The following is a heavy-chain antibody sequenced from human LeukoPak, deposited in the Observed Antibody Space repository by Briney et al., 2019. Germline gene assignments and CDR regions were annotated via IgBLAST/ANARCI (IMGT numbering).Heavy chain of an antibody. CDR2: IYHSGNT. Sequence: GGSLRLSCAASGFTISSYYMAWGRQAPGKGLEWVSVIYHSGNTDYADSVKGRFTISRDNSKNTVYLQMSSLRAEDTAVYYCARVRVTGYSNFAYWGQGTLVTVSS. V-gene: IGHV3-53*01. J-gene: IGHJ4*02. CDR1: GFTISSYY. D-gene: IGHD3-9*01. CDR3: ARVRVTGYSNFAY.